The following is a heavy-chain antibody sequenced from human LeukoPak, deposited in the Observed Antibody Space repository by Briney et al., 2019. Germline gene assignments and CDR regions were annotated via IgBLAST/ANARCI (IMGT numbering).Heavy chain of an antibody. Sequence: PGESLKISCKGSGYSFTSYWIGWVRQMPGKGLEWMGIIYPGDSDTRYSPSFQGQVTISADKSISTAYMELSSLRSEDTAVYYCAREGIVTTYSNCLDYWGQGTLVTVSS. V-gene: IGHV5-51*01. CDR3: AREGIVTTYSNCLDY. CDR1: GYSFTSYW. CDR2: IYPGDSDT. J-gene: IGHJ4*02. D-gene: IGHD4-11*01.